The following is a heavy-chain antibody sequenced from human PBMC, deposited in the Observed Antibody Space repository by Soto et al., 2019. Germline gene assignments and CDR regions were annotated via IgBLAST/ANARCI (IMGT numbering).Heavy chain of an antibody. J-gene: IGHJ6*02. Sequence: RSLTCTVSGGSISSSSYYWGWIRQPPGKGLEWIGSIYYSGSTYYNPSLKSRVTISVDTSKNQFSLKLSSVTAADTAVYYCARQVPYYYGMDVWGQGTTVTVSS. CDR3: ARQVPYYYGMDV. V-gene: IGHV4-39*01. CDR2: IYYSGST. D-gene: IGHD1-1*01. CDR1: GGSISSSSYY.